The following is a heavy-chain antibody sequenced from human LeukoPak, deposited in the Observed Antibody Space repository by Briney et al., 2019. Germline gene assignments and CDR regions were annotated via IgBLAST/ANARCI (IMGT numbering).Heavy chain of an antibody. CDR1: GFTFGDYA. V-gene: IGHV3-49*03. Sequence: GGSLRLSCTASGFTFGDYAMSWFRQAPGKGLEWVGFIRSKAYGGTTEYAASVKGRFTISRDDSKSIAYLQMNSLKTEDTAVYYCTTGIAARPFDYWGQGTLVTVSS. CDR3: TTGIAARPFDY. J-gene: IGHJ4*02. CDR2: IRSKAYGGTT. D-gene: IGHD6-6*01.